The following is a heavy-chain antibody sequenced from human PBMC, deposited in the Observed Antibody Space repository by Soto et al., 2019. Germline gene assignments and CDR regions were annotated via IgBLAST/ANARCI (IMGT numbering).Heavy chain of an antibody. CDR2: IYYSGST. V-gene: IGHV4-59*01. D-gene: IGHD6-19*01. CDR1: GGSISTYY. Sequence: SETLSLTCTVSGGSISTYYWSWIRQPPGKGLEWIGYIYYSGSTSYNPSLKSRVTISVDTSKNQFSLKLRSVTAADTAVYYCASDRSSGWDQGYGMDVWGQGPTFTVSS. CDR3: ASDRSSGWDQGYGMDV. J-gene: IGHJ6*02.